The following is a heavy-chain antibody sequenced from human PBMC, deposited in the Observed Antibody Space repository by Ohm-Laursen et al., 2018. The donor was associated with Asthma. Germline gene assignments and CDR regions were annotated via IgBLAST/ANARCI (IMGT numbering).Heavy chain of an antibody. CDR3: ARDLPDYYGSGSYYDNGMDV. CDR2: ISYDGSNK. CDR1: GFTFSSSG. D-gene: IGHD3-10*01. Sequence: SLRLSCAASGFTFSSSGMHWVRQAPGKGLEWVAVISYDGSNKYYADSVKGRFTISRDNSKNTLYLQMSSLRSEDTAVYYCARDLPDYYGSGSYYDNGMDVWGQGTTVTVSS. V-gene: IGHV3-30*03. J-gene: IGHJ6*02.